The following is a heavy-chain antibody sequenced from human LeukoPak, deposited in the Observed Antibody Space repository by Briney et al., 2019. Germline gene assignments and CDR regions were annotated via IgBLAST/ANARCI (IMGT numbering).Heavy chain of an antibody. CDR2: IYPGDSDT. CDR3: ASVYYDSSGYYRDY. CDR1: GYSFTTYW. D-gene: IGHD3-22*01. J-gene: IGHJ4*02. V-gene: IGHV5-51*01. Sequence: GESLKISCKGSGYSFTTYWIAWVRQMPGKGLEWMGIIYPGDSDTRYSPSFQGQVTISADKSISTAYLQWSSLKASDTAIYYCASVYYDSSGYYRDYWGQGTLVTVSS.